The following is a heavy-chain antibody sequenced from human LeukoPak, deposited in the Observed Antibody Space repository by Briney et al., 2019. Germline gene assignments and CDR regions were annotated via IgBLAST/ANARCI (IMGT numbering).Heavy chain of an antibody. V-gene: IGHV3-7*01. CDR1: GFTPSSYA. D-gene: IGHD3-9*01. J-gene: IGHJ4*02. Sequence: GGSLRHSRVASGFTPSSYAMSWVRPAPGKGGEWVATIKQDGSEKSCVDSVKGRFTIYRDNDKNSLDLQMNSLSADDTGVYYCATFDNPFGYWGQGTLVTVSS. CDR3: ATFDNPFGY. CDR2: IKQDGSEK.